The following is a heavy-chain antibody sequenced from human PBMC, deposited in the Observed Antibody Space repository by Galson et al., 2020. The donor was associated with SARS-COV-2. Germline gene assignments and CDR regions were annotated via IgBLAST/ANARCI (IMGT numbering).Heavy chain of an antibody. Sequence: ASVKVSCKASGYTFTNYDINWVRQATGEGLEWMGWMNPQSGNTGNEQKFQGRVTMTGDTSTSTAYMELTSLRSEDTGVYYCARVWERGFSYGNWFDPWGQGTLVTVSS. CDR2: MNPQSGNT. V-gene: IGHV1-8*01. J-gene: IGHJ5*02. D-gene: IGHD5-18*01. CDR3: ARVWERGFSYGNWFDP. CDR1: GYTFTNYD.